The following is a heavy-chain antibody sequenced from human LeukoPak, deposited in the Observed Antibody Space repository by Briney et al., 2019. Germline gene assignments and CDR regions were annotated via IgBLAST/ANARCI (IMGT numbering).Heavy chain of an antibody. CDR3: ARSTSAWLLQDTYFDY. Sequence: VASVKVSCKASGGTFSSYAISWVRQAPGQGLEWMGGIIPIFGTANYAQKFQGRVTITADESTSTAYMELSSLRSEDTAVYYCARSTSAWLLQDTYFDYWGQGTLVTVSS. J-gene: IGHJ4*02. CDR1: GGTFSSYA. CDR2: IIPIFGTA. D-gene: IGHD3-22*01. V-gene: IGHV1-69*01.